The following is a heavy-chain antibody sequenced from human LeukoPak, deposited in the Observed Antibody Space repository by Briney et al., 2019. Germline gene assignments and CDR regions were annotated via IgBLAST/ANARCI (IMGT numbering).Heavy chain of an antibody. CDR3: ARGAGQWLEDYMDV. D-gene: IGHD6-19*01. Sequence: SETLSLTCTVSGGSISSSSYYWGWIRQPPGKGLEWIGSIYYSGSTYYNPSLKSRVTISVDTSKNQFSLKLSSVTAEDTAVYYCARGAGQWLEDYMDVWGKGTTVTVSS. CDR2: IYYSGST. V-gene: IGHV4-39*01. J-gene: IGHJ6*03. CDR1: GGSISSSSYY.